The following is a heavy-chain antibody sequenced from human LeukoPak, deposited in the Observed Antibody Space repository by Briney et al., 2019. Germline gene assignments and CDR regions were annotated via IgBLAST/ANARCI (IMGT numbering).Heavy chain of an antibody. J-gene: IGHJ4*02. D-gene: IGHD3-10*01. V-gene: IGHV3-66*01. CDR1: GFTVSSNY. Sequence: GGSLRLSCAASGFTVSSNYMSWVRQAPGKGLEWVSVIYSGGSTYYADSVKGRFTISRDNSKNTLYLQMNSLRAEDTAVYYCARDRRGSYYFDYWGQGTLVTVSS. CDR2: IYSGGST. CDR3: ARDRRGSYYFDY.